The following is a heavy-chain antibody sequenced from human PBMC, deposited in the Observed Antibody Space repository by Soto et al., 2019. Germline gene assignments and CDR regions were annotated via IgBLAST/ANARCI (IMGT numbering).Heavy chain of an antibody. CDR2: IKADGSEK. CDR1: GFSFSNYW. J-gene: IGHJ4*02. V-gene: IGHV3-7*01. CDR3: ARVAF. Sequence: GGSLRLSCAASGFSFSNYWMSWVRQAPGKGPEWVANIKADGSEKYYVDSVKGRFTISRDNSKNSLSLQMNSLRVEDTAVYFCARVAFWGQGTLVTVSS.